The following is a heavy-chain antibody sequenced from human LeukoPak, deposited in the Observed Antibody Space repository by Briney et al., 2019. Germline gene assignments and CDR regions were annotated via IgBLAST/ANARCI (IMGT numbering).Heavy chain of an antibody. CDR1: GFTSSSYS. CDR2: ISGSSSYI. J-gene: IGHJ4*02. CDR3: ARAYSSGWYY. D-gene: IGHD6-19*01. V-gene: IGHV3-21*01. Sequence: PGGSLRLSCAASGFTSSSYSMNWLRQAPGKGLEWVSSISGSSSYIYYADSVKGRFTISRDNAKNSLYLQMNSLRAEDTAVYYCARAYSSGWYYWGQGTLVTVSS.